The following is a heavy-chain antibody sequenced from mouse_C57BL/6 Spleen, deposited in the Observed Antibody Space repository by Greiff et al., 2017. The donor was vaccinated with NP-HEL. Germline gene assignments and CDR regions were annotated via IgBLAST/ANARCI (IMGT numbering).Heavy chain of an antibody. CDR2: IYPRSGNT. CDR3: ARSGTTVVATGYFDY. D-gene: IGHD1-1*01. Sequence: VQLQQSGAELARPGASVKLSCKASGYTFTSYGISWVKQRTGQGLEWIGEIYPRSGNTYYNEKFKGKATLTADKSSSTAYMELRSLTSEVSAVYFCARSGTTVVATGYFDYWGQGTTLTVSS. CDR1: GYTFTSYG. V-gene: IGHV1-81*01. J-gene: IGHJ2*01.